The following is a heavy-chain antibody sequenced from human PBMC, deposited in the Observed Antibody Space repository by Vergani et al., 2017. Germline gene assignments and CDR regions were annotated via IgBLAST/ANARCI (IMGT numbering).Heavy chain of an antibody. V-gene: IGHV4-39*01. D-gene: IGHD2-21*02. CDR3: ASYYIVVVTVANY. CDR1: GGSISSSSYY. J-gene: IGHJ4*02. CDR2: IYYSGST. Sequence: QLQLQVSGPGLVKPSETLSLTCTVSGGSISSSSYYWGWIRQPPGKGLEWIGSIYYSGSTYYNPSLKSRVTISVDTSKNQFSLKLSSVTAADTAVYYCASYYIVVVTVANYWGQGTLVTVSS.